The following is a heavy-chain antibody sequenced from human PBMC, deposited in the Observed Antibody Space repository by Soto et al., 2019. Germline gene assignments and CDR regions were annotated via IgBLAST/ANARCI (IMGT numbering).Heavy chain of an antibody. V-gene: IGHV4-61*01. Sequence: SETLSLTCAVSGGSISSSNYWSWIRQPPGKGLEWIGYIYYSGSTNYNPSLKSRVTISADTSKNHFSLKLSSVTAADTAVYYCARTYFDFWSGDYYYYMDVWGKGTTVTVSS. CDR3: ARTYFDFWSGDYYYYMDV. CDR1: GGSISSSNY. D-gene: IGHD3-3*01. CDR2: IYYSGST. J-gene: IGHJ6*03.